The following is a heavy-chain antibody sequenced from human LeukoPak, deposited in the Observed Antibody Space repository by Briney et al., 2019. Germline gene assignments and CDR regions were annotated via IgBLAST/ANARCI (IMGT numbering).Heavy chain of an antibody. D-gene: IGHD2-2*01. V-gene: IGHV1-2*02. J-gene: IGHJ4*02. CDR2: INPKSGDT. Sequence: ASVRVSCKASGYTFTGYSMHWVRQAPGQGLEWMGWINPKSGDTYYAQKFQGRVTLTRDTSISTAYKELSRLRSNDTAVYYCAPTSVSYFDYWGPGTLVTVSS. CDR1: GYTFTGYS. CDR3: APTSVSYFDY.